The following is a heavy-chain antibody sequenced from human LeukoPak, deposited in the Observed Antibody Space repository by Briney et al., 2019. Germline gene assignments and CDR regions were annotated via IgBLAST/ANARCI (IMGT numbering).Heavy chain of an antibody. CDR2: ISGSGGST. CDR3: AKAGLIVVVRGYFDY. Sequence: GSLRLSCAASGFTFSSYAMSWVRQAPGKGLEWVSAISGSGGSTYYADSVKGRFTISRDNSKNTLYLQMNSLRAEDTAVYYCAKAGLIVVVRGYFDYWGQGTLVTVSS. V-gene: IGHV3-23*01. J-gene: IGHJ4*02. D-gene: IGHD3-22*01. CDR1: GFTFSSYA.